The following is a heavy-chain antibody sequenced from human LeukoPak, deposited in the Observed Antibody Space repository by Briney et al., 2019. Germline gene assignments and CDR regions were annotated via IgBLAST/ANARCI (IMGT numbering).Heavy chain of an antibody. D-gene: IGHD5-12*01. CDR2: IYYSGST. J-gene: IGHJ3*02. Sequence: PSETLSLTCTVSGDSISSSSSYWGWIRQPPGEGLEWIGSIYYSGSTYYNTSLKSRVTISVDTSKNQFSLKLSSVTAADTAVYYCAGGRAELKTSGYESPPDAFDIWGQGTMVNVSS. CDR1: GDSISSSSSY. V-gene: IGHV4-39*01. CDR3: AGGRAELKTSGYESPPDAFDI.